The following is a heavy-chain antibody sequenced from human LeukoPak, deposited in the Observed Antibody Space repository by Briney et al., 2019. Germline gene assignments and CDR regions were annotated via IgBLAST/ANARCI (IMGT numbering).Heavy chain of an antibody. Sequence: SETLSLTCAVYGGSFSGYYWSWIRQPPGKGLEWIGEINHSGSTNYNPSLKSRVTISVDTSKNQFSLKLSSVTAADTAVYYCAGRGSGNRKGRDYWGQGTLVTVSS. CDR3: AGRGSGNRKGRDY. D-gene: IGHD3-16*01. CDR2: INHSGST. CDR1: GGSFSGYY. V-gene: IGHV4-34*01. J-gene: IGHJ4*02.